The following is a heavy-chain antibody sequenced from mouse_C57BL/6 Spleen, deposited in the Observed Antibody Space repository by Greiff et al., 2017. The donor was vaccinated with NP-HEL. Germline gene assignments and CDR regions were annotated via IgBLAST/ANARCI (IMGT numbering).Heavy chain of an antibody. Sequence: QVQLQQPGAELVKPGASVKMSCKASGYTFTSYWITWVKQRPGQGLEWIGDIYPGSGSTNYNEKFKSKATLTVDTSSSTAYMQLSSLTSEDSAVYYCAIYYDYDAGYWYFDVWGTGTTVTVSS. CDR1: GYTFTSYW. D-gene: IGHD2-4*01. CDR2: IYPGSGST. V-gene: IGHV1-55*01. CDR3: AIYYDYDAGYWYFDV. J-gene: IGHJ1*03.